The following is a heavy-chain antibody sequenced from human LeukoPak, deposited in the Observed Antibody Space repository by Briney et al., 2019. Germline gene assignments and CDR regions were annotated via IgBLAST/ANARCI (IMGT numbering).Heavy chain of an antibody. J-gene: IGHJ4*02. D-gene: IGHD1-26*01. V-gene: IGHV1-2*02. CDR2: INPNSGGT. CDR1: GFTFTGYY. CDR3: ARTSGSYFYFDY. Sequence: ASVKVSCKASGFTFTGYYMHWVRQAPGQGLEWMGWINPNSGGTNYAQKFQGRVTMTRDTSISTAYMELSRLRSDDTAVYYCARTSGSYFYFDYWGQGTLVTASS.